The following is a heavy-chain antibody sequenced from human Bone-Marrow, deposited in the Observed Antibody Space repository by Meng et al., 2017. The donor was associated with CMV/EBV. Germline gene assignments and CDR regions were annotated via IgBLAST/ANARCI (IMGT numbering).Heavy chain of an antibody. Sequence: SETLSLTCTVSGGSISSYYWSWIRQPPGKGLEWIGYIYYSGSTNYNPPLKSRVTISVDTSKNQFSLKLSSVTAADTAVYYCASTTQRAQHDYWGQGTLVTVSS. V-gene: IGHV4-59*01. J-gene: IGHJ4*02. D-gene: IGHD1-1*01. CDR1: GGSISSYY. CDR2: IYYSGST. CDR3: ASTTQRAQHDY.